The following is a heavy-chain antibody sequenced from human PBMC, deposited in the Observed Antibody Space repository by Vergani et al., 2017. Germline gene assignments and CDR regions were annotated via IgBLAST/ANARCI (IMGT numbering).Heavy chain of an antibody. J-gene: IGHJ3*01. Sequence: EVHLVESGGGLVLPGGSLRLSCAVSGFDFSSYIMNWVRQAPGKGLEWVSFVSTGTKSQSYAESVKGRFTISRDSAKNSLYLQMDSLRAEDTAVYYCAREYSSTSGRAFDFWGQGTKVTVSS. V-gene: IGHV3-48*01. CDR2: VSTGTKSQ. CDR1: GFDFSSYI. CDR3: AREYSSTSGRAFDF. D-gene: IGHD2-2*01.